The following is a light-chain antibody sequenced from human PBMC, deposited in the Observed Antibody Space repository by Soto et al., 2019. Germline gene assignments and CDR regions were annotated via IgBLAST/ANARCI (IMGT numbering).Light chain of an antibody. J-gene: IGLJ3*02. V-gene: IGLV2-14*01. CDR3: CSYTTNTSWV. CDR1: SSDVGAHNY. Sequence: QSVLTQPASVSGSPGQSITISCTGTSSDVGAHNYVSWYQQHPGKAPKLMIFEVTNRPSGVSNRFSGSKSGNTASLTISGLQAEDEADYYCCSYTTNTSWVFGGGTKLTVL. CDR2: EVT.